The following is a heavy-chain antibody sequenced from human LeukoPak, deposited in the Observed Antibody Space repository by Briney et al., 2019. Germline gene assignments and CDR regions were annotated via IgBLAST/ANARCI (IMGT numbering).Heavy chain of an antibody. CDR1: GFTFTSYS. J-gene: IGHJ4*02. D-gene: IGHD6-13*01. V-gene: IGHV3-21*01. CDR3: AKEGRSTTPGY. Sequence: GGSLRLSCAASGFTFTSYSMNWVRQAPGKGLEWVASISSSSSLIYYTDSVKGRFTISRDNAKNSLYLQMNSLRAEDTAVYFCAKEGRSTTPGYWGQGALVTVSS. CDR2: ISSSSSLI.